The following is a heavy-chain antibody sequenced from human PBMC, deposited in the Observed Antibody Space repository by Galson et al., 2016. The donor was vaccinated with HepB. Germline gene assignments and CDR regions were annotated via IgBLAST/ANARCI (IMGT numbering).Heavy chain of an antibody. Sequence: SLRLSFAASGFTFGNYWMTWVRQAPGKGLEWVANINQDGSGKYYVDSVKGRFTVSRDNAQNSVYLQINSLRVDDTAVYYCARSPVTTGVDWFDTWGQGTLVTVSS. V-gene: IGHV3-7*01. J-gene: IGHJ5*02. CDR2: INQDGSGK. CDR3: ARSPVTTGVDWFDT. CDR1: GFTFGNYW. D-gene: IGHD4-23*01.